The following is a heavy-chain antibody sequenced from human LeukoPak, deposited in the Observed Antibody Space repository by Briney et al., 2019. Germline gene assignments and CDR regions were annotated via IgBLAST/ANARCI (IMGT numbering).Heavy chain of an antibody. CDR2: IYYSGST. CDR1: GGSISSSSYY. J-gene: IGHJ4*02. V-gene: IGHV4-39*07. Sequence: SETLSLTCTVSGGSISSSSYYWGWIRQPPGKGLEWIGSIYYSGSTYYNPSLKSRVTISVDTSKNQFSLKLSSVTAADTAVYYCARASGSGSYGYWGQGTLVTVSS. CDR3: ARASGSGSYGY. D-gene: IGHD3-10*01.